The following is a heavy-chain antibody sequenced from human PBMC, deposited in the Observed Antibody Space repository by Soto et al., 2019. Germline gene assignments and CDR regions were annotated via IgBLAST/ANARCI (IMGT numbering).Heavy chain of an antibody. Sequence: QVQLQESGPGLVKPSETLSFTCTVSGGSMNTNYWTWIRQPPGKALEWIGQIHFSGSTNYNPSLMSRVAISVDTSTNRFSLTMTSVTASDTAVYYCARVGRAWYGVFAWGQGTLVTVSS. CDR1: GGSMNTNY. V-gene: IGHV4-59*01. D-gene: IGHD6-19*01. CDR2: IHFSGST. CDR3: ARVGRAWYGVFA. J-gene: IGHJ4*02.